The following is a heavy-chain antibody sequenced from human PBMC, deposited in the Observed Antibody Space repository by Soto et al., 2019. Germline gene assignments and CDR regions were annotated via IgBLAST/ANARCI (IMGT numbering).Heavy chain of an antibody. Sequence: SVKVSCKASGGTFSSYAISWVRQAPGQGLEWMGGIIPIFGTANYAQKFQGRVTITADESTSTAYMELSSLRSEDTAVYYCARDKGSYDFWSGHSIGPYGMDVWGQGTTVTV. D-gene: IGHD3-3*01. CDR3: ARDKGSYDFWSGHSIGPYGMDV. CDR1: GGTFSSYA. V-gene: IGHV1-69*13. CDR2: IIPIFGTA. J-gene: IGHJ6*02.